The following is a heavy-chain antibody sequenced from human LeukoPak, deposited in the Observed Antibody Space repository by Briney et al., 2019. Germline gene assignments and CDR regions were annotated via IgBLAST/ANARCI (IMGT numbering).Heavy chain of an antibody. Sequence: QTGGSLRLSCAASGFTFSSYAMSWVRQAPGKGLEWVSAISGSGGSTYYADSVKGRFTISRDNSKNTLYLQMNSLSAEDTAVYYCARGRATMVYCFDYWGQGTLVTVSS. CDR1: GFTFSSYA. CDR2: ISGSGGST. V-gene: IGHV3-23*01. D-gene: IGHD4/OR15-4a*01. J-gene: IGHJ4*02. CDR3: ARGRATMVYCFDY.